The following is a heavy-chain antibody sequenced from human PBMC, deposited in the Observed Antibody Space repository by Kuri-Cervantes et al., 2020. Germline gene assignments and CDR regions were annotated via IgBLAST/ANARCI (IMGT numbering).Heavy chain of an antibody. CDR3: ARDDRIAVAGLHYYYYYAMDV. CDR1: GFTFSSYG. Sequence: GGSLRLSCAASGFTFSSYGMHWVRQAPGKGLEWVAVIWYDGSNKYYADSVKGRFTISRDNSKSTLYLQMNSLRAEDTAVYYCARDDRIAVAGLHYYYYYAMDVWGQGTTVTVSS. J-gene: IGHJ6*02. CDR2: IWYDGSNK. D-gene: IGHD6-19*01. V-gene: IGHV3-33*01.